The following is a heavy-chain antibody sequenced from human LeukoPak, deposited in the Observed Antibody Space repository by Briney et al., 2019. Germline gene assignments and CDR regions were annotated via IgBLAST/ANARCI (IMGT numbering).Heavy chain of an antibody. V-gene: IGHV4-39*07. CDR2: IYYSGTT. J-gene: IGHJ4*02. D-gene: IGHD6-6*01. Sequence: SETLSLTCTVSGGSISSSTYYWAWVRQPPGKGLEWIASIYYSGTTYYNPSLKSRVTISVDTSRNQFSLNLSSVTAADTAVYYCARDSVQYYFDSWGQGTLVTVSS. CDR1: GGSISSSTYY. CDR3: ARDSVQYYFDS.